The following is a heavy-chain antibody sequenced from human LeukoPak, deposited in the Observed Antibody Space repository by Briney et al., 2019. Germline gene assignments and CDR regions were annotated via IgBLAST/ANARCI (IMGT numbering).Heavy chain of an antibody. J-gene: IGHJ3*02. D-gene: IGHD3-10*01. CDR2: INPSGGST. V-gene: IGHV1-46*01. Sequence: ASVKVSCKASGYTFTSYYMHWVRQAPGQGLEWMGIINPSGGSTSYAQKFQGRVTMTRDTSTSTVYMELSSLRSEDTAVYYCARNFLGETGDDGQHDAFDIWGQGTMVTVSS. CDR1: GYTFTSYY. CDR3: ARNFLGETGDDGQHDAFDI.